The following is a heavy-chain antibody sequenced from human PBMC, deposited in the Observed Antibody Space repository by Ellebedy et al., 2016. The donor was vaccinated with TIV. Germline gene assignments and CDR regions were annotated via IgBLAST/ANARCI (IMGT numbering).Heavy chain of an antibody. J-gene: IGHJ4*02. V-gene: IGHV3-48*02. D-gene: IGHD3-22*01. Sequence: PGGSLRLSCAASGFTFNTFAMTWVRQAPGKGLEWVSHIDSSSRTIYYADSVKGRFTISRDNAKNSLYLQMNSLRDEDTAVYYCAKGRGGGSDSSAPRYYFDYWGLGTLVTVSS. CDR2: IDSSSRTI. CDR1: GFTFNTFA. CDR3: AKGRGGGSDSSAPRYYFDY.